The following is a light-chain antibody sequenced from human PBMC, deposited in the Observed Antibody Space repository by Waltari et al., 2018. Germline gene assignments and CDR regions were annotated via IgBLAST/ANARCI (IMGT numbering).Light chain of an antibody. J-gene: IGLJ3*02. CDR2: RND. Sequence: QSVLTQQPSASGTPGQRVTISCSGSSSHIGTNVVHWYQQVPGTTPKLLIYRNDQRPSGVPDRFSGSKSGTSASLAISGLRSEDEADYYCAAWDDSLHGRWEFGGGTKVTVL. CDR1: SSHIGTNV. CDR3: AAWDDSLHGRWE. V-gene: IGLV1-44*01.